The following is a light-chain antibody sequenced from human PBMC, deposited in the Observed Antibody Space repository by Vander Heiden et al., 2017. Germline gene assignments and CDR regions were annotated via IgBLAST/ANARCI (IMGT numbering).Light chain of an antibody. CDR3: AAWDDSLSGYV. J-gene: IGLJ1*01. V-gene: IGLV1-44*01. Sequence: QSVLPHSPSPSGTPGPRVTISWSGSRSNIGNNPVNWYQQPPGTTPKLLINGNTKRPSGGPARCSGSKSGTSAALAISGLQSEEEADDYCAAWDDSLSGYVFGTGTKVTLL. CDR2: GNT. CDR1: RSNIGNNP.